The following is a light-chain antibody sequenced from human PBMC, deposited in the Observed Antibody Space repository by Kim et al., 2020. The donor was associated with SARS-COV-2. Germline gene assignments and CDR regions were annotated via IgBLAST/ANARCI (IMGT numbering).Light chain of an antibody. J-gene: IGKJ5*01. V-gene: IGKV1-5*03. CDR1: QSISGY. Sequence: DIQMTQSPSTLSASVGDRVTFTCRASQSISGYLAWYQQKPGKAPKLLIYEASSLVCGVPSRFSGSGSGTEFTLTISSLQPDDVATYYFQHYSSNSITFGQGTRLEIK. CDR2: EAS. CDR3: QHYSSNSIT.